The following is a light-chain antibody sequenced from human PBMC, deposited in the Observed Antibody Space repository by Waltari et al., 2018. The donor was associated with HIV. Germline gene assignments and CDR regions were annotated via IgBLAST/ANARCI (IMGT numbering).Light chain of an antibody. V-gene: IGKV3-15*01. CDR3: QQYADWPFT. CDR1: QDVNNN. J-gene: IGKJ5*01. CDR2: DAS. Sequence: EKVMTQSPATLSVSPGERATFTCGASQDVNNNLAWYQQKPSQAPRLLIYDASTRATGIPARFSGSGSGTDFALTISSLQSEDFAVYFCQQYADWPFTFGQGTRLEIK.